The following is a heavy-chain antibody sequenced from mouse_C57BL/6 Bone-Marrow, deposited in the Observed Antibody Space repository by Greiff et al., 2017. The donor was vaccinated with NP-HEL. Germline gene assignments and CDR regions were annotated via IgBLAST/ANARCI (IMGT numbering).Heavy chain of an antibody. CDR1: GYTFTSYW. Sequence: QVHVKQPGTELVKPGASVKLSCKASGYTFTSYWMHWVKQRPGQGLEWIGNINPSNGDTNYNEKFKSKATLTVDKSSSTAYMQLSSLTSEDSAVYYCARASYYGSPHWYFDVWGTGTTVTVSS. D-gene: IGHD1-1*01. CDR3: ARASYYGSPHWYFDV. CDR2: INPSNGDT. V-gene: IGHV1-53*01. J-gene: IGHJ1*03.